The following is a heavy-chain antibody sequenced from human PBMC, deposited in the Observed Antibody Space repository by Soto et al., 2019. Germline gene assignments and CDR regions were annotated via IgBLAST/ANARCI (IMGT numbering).Heavy chain of an antibody. CDR2: INPNSGGT. D-gene: IGHD1-26*01. V-gene: IGHV1-2*04. J-gene: IGHJ6*02. Sequence: ASVKVSCKASGYTFTRSGISWVRQAPGQGLEWMGWINPNSGGTNYAQKFQGWVTMTRDTSISTAYMELSRLRSDDTAVYYCARFEGATDGMDVWGQGTTVTVSS. CDR3: ARFEGATDGMDV. CDR1: GYTFTRSG.